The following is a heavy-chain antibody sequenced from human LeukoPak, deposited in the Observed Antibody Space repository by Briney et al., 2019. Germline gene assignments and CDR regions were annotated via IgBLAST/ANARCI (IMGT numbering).Heavy chain of an antibody. CDR3: ARGLQEYLFDY. V-gene: IGHV1-69*05. D-gene: IGHD6-6*01. CDR2: A. J-gene: IGHJ4*02. Sequence: ANYAQKFQGRVMITTDESTSTAYMELSSLRSEDTAVYYCARGLQEYLFDYWGQGTLVTVSS.